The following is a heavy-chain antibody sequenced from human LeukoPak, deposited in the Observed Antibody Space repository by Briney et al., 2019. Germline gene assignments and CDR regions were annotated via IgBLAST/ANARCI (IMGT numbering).Heavy chain of an antibody. Sequence: SETLSLTCTVSGGSISSHYWSWIRQPPGKGLEWIGYIYYSGSTNYNPSLKSRVTISVDTSKNQFSLKLSSVTAADTAVYYCAGGNCGSTSCYTAFWFDPWGQGTLVTVSS. J-gene: IGHJ5*02. V-gene: IGHV4-59*11. D-gene: IGHD2-2*02. CDR3: AGGNCGSTSCYTAFWFDP. CDR1: GGSISSHY. CDR2: IYYSGST.